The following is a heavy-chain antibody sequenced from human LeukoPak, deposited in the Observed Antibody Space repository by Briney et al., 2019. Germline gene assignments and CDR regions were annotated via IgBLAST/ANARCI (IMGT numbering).Heavy chain of an antibody. CDR2: ISDTTSFI. V-gene: IGHV3-21*04. J-gene: IGHJ4*02. Sequence: GGSLRLSCAASGFTFSSYSMNWVRQAPGKGLEWVSTISDTTSFIYYADSVKGRFTISRDNAKNSLYLEMNSLRAEDTAVYYCAKDLSRDYYGSGSYYDYWGQGTLVTVSS. D-gene: IGHD3-10*01. CDR1: GFTFSSYS. CDR3: AKDLSRDYYGSGSYYDY.